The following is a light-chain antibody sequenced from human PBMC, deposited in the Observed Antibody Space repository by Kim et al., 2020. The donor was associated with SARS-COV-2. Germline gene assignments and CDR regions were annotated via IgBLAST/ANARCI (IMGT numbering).Light chain of an antibody. J-gene: IGLJ2*01. CDR1: SSNIGSNY. CDR2: RNN. CDR3: AAWDDSLSGVL. V-gene: IGLV1-47*01. Sequence: ELPQPPSASGTPGQRVTISCSGSSSNIGSNYVYWYQQLPGTAPKLLIYRNNQRPSGVPDRFSGSKSGTSASLAISGLRSEDEADYYCAAWDDSLSGVLFGGGTQLTV.